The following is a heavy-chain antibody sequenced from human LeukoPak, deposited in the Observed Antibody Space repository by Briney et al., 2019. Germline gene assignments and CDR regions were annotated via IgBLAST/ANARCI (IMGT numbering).Heavy chain of an antibody. D-gene: IGHD4-11*01. CDR1: GFTFDDYA. Sequence: PGGSLRLSCAASGFTFDDYAMHWVRQAPGKGLEWVSGITWNSGSIGYADSVKGRFTISRDNAKNSLYLQMNSLRAEDMALYYCAKGGGYSDYHLGYFDYWGQGTLVTVSS. CDR2: ITWNSGSI. J-gene: IGHJ4*02. V-gene: IGHV3-9*03. CDR3: AKGGGYSDYHLGYFDY.